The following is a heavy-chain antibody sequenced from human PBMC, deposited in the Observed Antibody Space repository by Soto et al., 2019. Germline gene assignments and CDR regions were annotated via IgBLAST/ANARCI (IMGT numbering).Heavy chain of an antibody. CDR3: PSGRSCYGMDV. D-gene: IGHD1-26*01. J-gene: IGHJ6*02. CDR1: RYTFTSYA. Sequence: SCQASRYTFTSYARHWQHQGAGQNLDTMVWINAGDCNTEYSQKFQDRVIITRDRFARTHHMQLSSLRSEDTAVYYCPSGRSCYGMDVWNQGTTVTVSS. V-gene: IGHV1-3*01. CDR2: INAGDCNT.